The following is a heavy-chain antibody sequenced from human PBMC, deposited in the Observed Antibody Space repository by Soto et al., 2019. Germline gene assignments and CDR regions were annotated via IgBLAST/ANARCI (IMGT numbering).Heavy chain of an antibody. J-gene: IGHJ4*02. CDR2: IKSKTDGGTT. CDR1: GFTFSNAW. CDR3: TTDRRGYSYGDY. V-gene: IGHV3-15*01. D-gene: IGHD5-18*01. Sequence: GGSLRLSCAASGFTFSNAWMCWVRQAPGKGLEWVGRIKSKTDGGTTDYAAPVKGRFTISRDDSKNTLYLQMNSLKTEDTAVYYCTTDRRGYSYGDYWGQGTLVTVSS.